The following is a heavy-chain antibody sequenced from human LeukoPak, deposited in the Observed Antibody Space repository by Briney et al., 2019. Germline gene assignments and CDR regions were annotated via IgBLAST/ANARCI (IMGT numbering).Heavy chain of an antibody. CDR2: IYYSGST. V-gene: IGHV4-59*01. CDR3: ASTLYSGSYYLTQLDY. D-gene: IGHD1-26*01. Sequence: PSETLSLTCTVSGGSISSYYWSWIRQPPGKGLEWIGYIYYSGSTNFNPSLKSRVTISVDTSKNQFSLKLSSVTAADTAVYYCASTLYSGSYYLTQLDYWGQGTLVTVSS. J-gene: IGHJ4*02. CDR1: GGSISSYY.